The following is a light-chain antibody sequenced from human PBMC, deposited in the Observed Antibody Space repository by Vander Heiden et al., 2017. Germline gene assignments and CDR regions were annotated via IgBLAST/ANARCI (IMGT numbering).Light chain of an antibody. V-gene: IGKV1-9*01. CDR2: SAS. J-gene: IGKJ4*01. Sequence: VHLTQSPSFLCASVGDRVTITCRASEGISSYLAWYQQTPGKAPKLLISSASALQSGVPSRFSGSGSGTEFTLTLNSLQPEDSATFYCEHLNNFPLTFGGGTKVEI. CDR3: EHLNNFPLT. CDR1: EGISSY.